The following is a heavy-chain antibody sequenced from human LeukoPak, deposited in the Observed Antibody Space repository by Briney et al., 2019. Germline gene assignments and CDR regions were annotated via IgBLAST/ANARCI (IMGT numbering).Heavy chain of an antibody. CDR2: INPSGGST. CDR1: GYTFTSYY. V-gene: IGHV1-46*01. CDR3: ARTGYDSSGSDY. J-gene: IGHJ4*02. D-gene: IGHD3-22*01. Sequence: ASVKVSCKASGYTFTSYYMHWVRQAPGQGLEWMGIINPSGGSTSYAQKFQGRVTMTRDTSTSTAYMELRSLRSDDTAVYYCARTGYDSSGSDYWGQGTLVTVSS.